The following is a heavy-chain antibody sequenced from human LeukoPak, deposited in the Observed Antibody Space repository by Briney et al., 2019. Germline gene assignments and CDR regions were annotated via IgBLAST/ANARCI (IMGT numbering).Heavy chain of an antibody. Sequence: PGRSLRLSCAASGFTFDDYAMHWVRQAPGKGLEWVSGISWNSGSIGYADSVKGRFTISRDNAKNSLYLQMNSLRAEDTALYYCAKDYLVGQQQLQDVFDIWGQGTMVTVSS. CDR1: GFTFDDYA. CDR2: ISWNSGSI. V-gene: IGHV3-9*01. CDR3: AKDYLVGQQQLQDVFDI. D-gene: IGHD6-13*01. J-gene: IGHJ3*02.